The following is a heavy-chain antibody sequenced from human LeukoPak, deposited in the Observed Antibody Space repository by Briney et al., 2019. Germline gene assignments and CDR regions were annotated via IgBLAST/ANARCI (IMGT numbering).Heavy chain of an antibody. CDR1: GFTFSNAW. Sequence: PGGSLRLSCAASGFTFSNAWMTWVRQAPGKGLEWVSGISGSGGNTYYTDSVRGRLSISRDNSKNTLYLQVNSLRAEDTAVYYCAKGRTEGGTLALDYWGQGTLVTASS. J-gene: IGHJ4*02. CDR3: AKGRTEGGTLALDY. V-gene: IGHV3-23*01. D-gene: IGHD6-19*01. CDR2: ISGSGGNT.